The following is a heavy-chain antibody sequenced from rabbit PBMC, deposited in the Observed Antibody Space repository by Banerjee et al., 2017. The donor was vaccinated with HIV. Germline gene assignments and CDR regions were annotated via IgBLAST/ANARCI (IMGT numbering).Heavy chain of an antibody. V-gene: IGHV1S40*01. J-gene: IGHJ4*01. CDR1: GFSFSSSYY. CDR3: AREAGYGYAGLDL. CDR2: IYAGSSDNT. Sequence: QSLEESGGDLVKPGASLTLTCTASGFSFSSSYYICWVRQAPGKGLEWIACIYAGSSDNTHYASWAKGRFTISKTSSTTVTLQMSSLTAADTAAYFCAREAGYGYAGLDLWGQGTLVTVS. D-gene: IGHD6-1*01.